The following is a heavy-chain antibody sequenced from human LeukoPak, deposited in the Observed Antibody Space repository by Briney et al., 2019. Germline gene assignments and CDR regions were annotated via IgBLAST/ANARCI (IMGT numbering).Heavy chain of an antibody. CDR2: ISSRSSYI. J-gene: IGHJ4*02. Sequence: GGSLRLSCAASGFTFSNYTMNWVRQAPGKGLEWVSSISSRSSYIFYADSVRGRFTISRDNAKNSLYLQMNSLRAEDTAVYYCASSLLYRVFDYWGQGTLVTVSS. CDR3: ASSLLYRVFDY. D-gene: IGHD1-1*01. CDR1: GFTFSNYT. V-gene: IGHV3-21*01.